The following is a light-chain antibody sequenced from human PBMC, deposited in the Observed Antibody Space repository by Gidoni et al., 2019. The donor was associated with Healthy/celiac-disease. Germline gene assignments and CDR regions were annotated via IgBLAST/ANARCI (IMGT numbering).Light chain of an antibody. V-gene: IGLV1-40*01. J-gene: IGLJ3*02. CDR2: GNS. CDR1: SSNIGAGYD. CDR3: QSYDSSLSALV. Sequence: QSVLTQPPSVSGAPGQRVTISCTGSSSNIGAGYDVPWYQQLPGTAPKLLIYGNSNRPSGVPDRFSGSKSGTSASLAITGLQAEDEADYYCQSYDSSLSALVFGGGTKLXXX.